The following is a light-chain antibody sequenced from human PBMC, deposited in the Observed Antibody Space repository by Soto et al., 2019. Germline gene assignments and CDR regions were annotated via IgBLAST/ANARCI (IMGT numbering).Light chain of an antibody. J-gene: IGKJ1*01. Sequence: DIPMTQSPSTLSASVGDRVTITCRASQSISSWLAWYQQEPGKAPKVLIYDASTLESGVPSRFSGSGSGTEFTLTISSLQPDDFGTYYCQQYNTPQRTFGQGTKVEIK. CDR2: DAS. CDR1: QSISSW. CDR3: QQYNTPQRT. V-gene: IGKV1-5*01.